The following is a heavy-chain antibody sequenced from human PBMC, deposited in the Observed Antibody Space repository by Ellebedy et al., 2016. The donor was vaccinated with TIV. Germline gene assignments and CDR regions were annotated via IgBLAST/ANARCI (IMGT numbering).Heavy chain of an antibody. D-gene: IGHD6-19*01. CDR1: GYTFTSYG. Sequence: ASVKVSCXASGYTFTSYGISWVRQAPGQGFEWMGWISGYNGHTNYAQDLQGRVTMTTDTSTSTAYMELRSLRSDDTAVYYCAKDQVLVAGIAVAGDAFDIWGQGTMVTVSS. J-gene: IGHJ3*02. V-gene: IGHV1-18*04. CDR2: ISGYNGHT. CDR3: AKDQVLVAGIAVAGDAFDI.